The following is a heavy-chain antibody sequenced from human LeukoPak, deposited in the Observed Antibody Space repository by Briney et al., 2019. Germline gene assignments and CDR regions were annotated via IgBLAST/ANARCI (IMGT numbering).Heavy chain of an antibody. CDR2: TNPSGGST. D-gene: IGHD2-15*01. CDR1: GYTFTSYY. Sequence: ASVKVSCKASGYTFTSYYMHWVRQAPGQGLEWMGLTNPSGGSTSYAQKFQGRVTMTRDTSTSTVYMELSSLRSEDTAVYYCAREGYCSGGSCYYDYWGQGTLVTVSS. CDR3: AREGYCSGGSCYYDY. J-gene: IGHJ4*02. V-gene: IGHV1-46*01.